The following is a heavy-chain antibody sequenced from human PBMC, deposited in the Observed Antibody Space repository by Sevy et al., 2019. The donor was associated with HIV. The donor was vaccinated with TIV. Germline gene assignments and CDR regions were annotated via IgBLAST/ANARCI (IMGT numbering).Heavy chain of an antibody. Sequence: GGSLRLSCAASGFTFSSYALHWCRQAPGKGLEWVAVISHDEILKEYADSVKGRFTISRDSSKNTIYLEMNSLRPEDTAVYYCARDLPHLLPWELSRGSDYWGQGTLVTVSS. CDR3: ARDLPHLLPWELSRGSDY. D-gene: IGHD3-16*01. J-gene: IGHJ4*02. CDR1: GFTFSSYA. CDR2: ISHDEILK. V-gene: IGHV3-30*04.